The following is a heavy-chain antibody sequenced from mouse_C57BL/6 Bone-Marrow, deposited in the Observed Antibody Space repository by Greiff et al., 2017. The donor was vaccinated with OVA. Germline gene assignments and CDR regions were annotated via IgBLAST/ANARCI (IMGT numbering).Heavy chain of an antibody. J-gene: IGHJ3*01. CDR3: SSAHYDCGTGYAD. CDR1: GYTFTSYW. V-gene: IGHV1-53*01. CDR2: INPSNGGT. Sequence: QVQLQQPGTELVKPGASVKLSCKASGYTFTSYWMHWVKQRPGQGLEWMGNINPSNGGTNYNEKFKSKATLTVDKSSSTAYMQLSSLTSEDSAFYYCSSAHYDCGTGYADWGQGTLVTVSA. D-gene: IGHD2-4*01.